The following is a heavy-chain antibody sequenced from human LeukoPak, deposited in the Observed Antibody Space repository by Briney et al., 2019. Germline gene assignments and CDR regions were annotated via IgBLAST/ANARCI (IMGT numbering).Heavy chain of an antibody. CDR3: AKSTAYSISMIVVIKPMDA. CDR1: GFSFSTYG. J-gene: IGHJ6*02. V-gene: IGHV3-30*18. Sequence: GGSLRLSCAASGFSFSTYGLHWVRQAPGKGLEWVAVISYDGSNTYYTDSVRGRFTISRDNSKNTLYLQMDSLRAEDTAVYYCAKSTAYSISMIVVIKPMDAWGQGTTVTVSS. D-gene: IGHD3-22*01. CDR2: ISYDGSNT.